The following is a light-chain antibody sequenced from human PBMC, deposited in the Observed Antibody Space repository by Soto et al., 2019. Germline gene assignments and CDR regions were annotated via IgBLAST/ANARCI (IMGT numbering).Light chain of an antibody. CDR3: CSYAGSSTYV. J-gene: IGLJ1*01. Sequence: QSVLTQPASVSGSPGQSITISCTGTSSDVGSYNLVSWYQQHPGKAPKLMIYEGSKRPSGASNRFSGSKSGNTASLTISGLQAEDEADYYCCSYAGSSTYVFGTGTK. V-gene: IGLV2-23*01. CDR2: EGS. CDR1: SSDVGSYNL.